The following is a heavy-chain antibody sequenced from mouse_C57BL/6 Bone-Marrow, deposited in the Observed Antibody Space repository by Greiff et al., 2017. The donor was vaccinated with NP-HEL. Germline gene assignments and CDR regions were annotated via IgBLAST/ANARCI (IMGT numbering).Heavy chain of an antibody. CDR1: GFTFSDYY. J-gene: IGHJ4*01. Sequence: EVKLVESEGGLVQPGSSMKLSCTASGFTFSDYYMAWVRQVPEKGLEWVANINYDGSSTYYLDSLKSRFIISRDNAKNILYLQMSSLKSEDTATYYCARGLKNYYAMDYWGQGTSVTVSS. V-gene: IGHV5-16*01. CDR2: INYDGSST. CDR3: ARGLKNYYAMDY. D-gene: IGHD1-3*01.